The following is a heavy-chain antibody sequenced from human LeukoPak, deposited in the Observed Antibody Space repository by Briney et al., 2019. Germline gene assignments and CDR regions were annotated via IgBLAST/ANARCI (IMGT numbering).Heavy chain of an antibody. D-gene: IGHD4-17*01. CDR1: GFTFGSYA. CDR3: AKGDGDYLYQFDY. CDR2: ISGSGGST. Sequence: PGGSLRLSCAASGFTFGSYAMSWVRQAPGKGLEWVSAISGSGGSTYYADSVKGRFTISRDNSKNTLYLQMNSLRAEDTAVYYCAKGDGDYLYQFDYWGQGTLVTVSS. V-gene: IGHV3-23*01. J-gene: IGHJ4*02.